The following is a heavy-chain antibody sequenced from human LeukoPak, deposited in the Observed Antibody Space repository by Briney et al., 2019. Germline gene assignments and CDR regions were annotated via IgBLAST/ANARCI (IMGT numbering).Heavy chain of an antibody. CDR2: IITTFGTA. CDR1: GGTFSIYA. Sequence: SVKVSFTASGGTFSIYAISWVRQAPGQGLEWMGGIITTFGTANYAQKFQGRVTITTDESTSTAYMELSSLRSEDTAVYYCATPEYCISTSWPPTLKYWGQGTLVTVSS. J-gene: IGHJ4*02. D-gene: IGHD2-2*01. V-gene: IGHV1-69*05. CDR3: ATPEYCISTSWPPTLKY.